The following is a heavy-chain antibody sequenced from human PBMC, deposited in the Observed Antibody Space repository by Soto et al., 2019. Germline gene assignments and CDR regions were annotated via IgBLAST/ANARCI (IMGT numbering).Heavy chain of an antibody. CDR3: ARNYTSGWFDS. Sequence: SETLSLTCAVYGGSFSGYYWSWIRQPPGKGLEWIGEINHSGSTNYNPSLKSRVTISVDTSKNQFSLKLRSVTATDTAVYFCARNYTSGWFDSWGQGTLVT. D-gene: IGHD6-25*01. V-gene: IGHV4-34*01. J-gene: IGHJ5*01. CDR1: GGSFSGYY. CDR2: INHSGST.